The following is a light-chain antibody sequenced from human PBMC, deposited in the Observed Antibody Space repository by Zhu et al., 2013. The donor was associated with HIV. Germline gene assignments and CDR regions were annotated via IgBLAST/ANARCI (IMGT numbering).Light chain of an antibody. CDR2: DAS. CDR1: QDISNY. CDR3: QQYDNLPLCS. Sequence: DIQMTQSPSSLSASVGDRVTITCQASQDISNYLNWYQQKPGKAPKLLIYDASNLETGVPSRFSGSGSGTDFTFTISSLQPEDIATYYCQQYDNLPLCSFGQGTKPGDQT. J-gene: IGKJ2*04. V-gene: IGKV1-33*01.